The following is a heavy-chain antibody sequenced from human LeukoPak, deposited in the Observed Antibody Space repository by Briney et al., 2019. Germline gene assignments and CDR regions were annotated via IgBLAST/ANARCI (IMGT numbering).Heavy chain of an antibody. V-gene: IGHV4-30-2*01. J-gene: IGHJ6*02. Sequence: SETLSLTCAVSGGSISSGGYSWSWIRQPPGKGLEWIGYIYHSGSTYYNPSLKSRVTISVDTSKNQFSLKLSSVTAADTAVYYCARDARFWAYGMDVWGQGTTVTVSS. CDR3: ARDARFWAYGMDV. CDR1: GGSISSGGYS. CDR2: IYHSGST. D-gene: IGHD3-3*01.